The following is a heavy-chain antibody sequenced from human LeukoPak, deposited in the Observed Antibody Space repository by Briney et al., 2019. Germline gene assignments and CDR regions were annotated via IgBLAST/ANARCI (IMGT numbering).Heavy chain of an antibody. CDR2: IYYSGST. CDR3: ARHEFPAYSSGFFDY. D-gene: IGHD3-22*01. V-gene: IGHV4-59*08. J-gene: IGHJ4*02. Sequence: SETLSLTCTVSGGSISSYYWSWIRQPPGKGLEWIGYIYYSGSTNYNPSLKSRVTISVDTSKNQFFLKLSSVTAADTAMYYCARHEFPAYSSGFFDYWGQGTLVTVSS. CDR1: GGSISSYY.